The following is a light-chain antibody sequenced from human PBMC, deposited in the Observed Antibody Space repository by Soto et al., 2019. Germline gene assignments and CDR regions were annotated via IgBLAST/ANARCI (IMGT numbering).Light chain of an antibody. CDR2: DVS. CDR3: SSYTGSSTYVV. Sequence: QSALTQPASVSGSPGQSITISCTGTSSDVGGYNYVSWYQQHPGKAPKLMTYDVSNRPSGVSNRFSGSKSANTASLTISGLQAEYEADYYCSSYTGSSTYVVFGGGTKLTVL. J-gene: IGLJ2*01. V-gene: IGLV2-14*01. CDR1: SSDVGGYNY.